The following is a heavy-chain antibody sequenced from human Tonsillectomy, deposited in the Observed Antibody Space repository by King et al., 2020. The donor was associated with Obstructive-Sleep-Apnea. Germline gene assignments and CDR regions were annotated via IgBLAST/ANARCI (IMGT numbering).Heavy chain of an antibody. J-gene: IGHJ3*02. Sequence: QLVQSGGGVVQPGRSLRLSCAASGFTFSNYGMHWVRQAPGKGLEWVSLMWYDGSNKYCADSVKGRFTISRDNSKNTLYLQMNSLRAEDTAVYFCARDGESSGWYNAFDIWGQGTMVTVSS. D-gene: IGHD6-19*01. CDR2: MWYDGSNK. CDR1: GFTFSNYG. V-gene: IGHV3-33*01. CDR3: ARDGESSGWYNAFDI.